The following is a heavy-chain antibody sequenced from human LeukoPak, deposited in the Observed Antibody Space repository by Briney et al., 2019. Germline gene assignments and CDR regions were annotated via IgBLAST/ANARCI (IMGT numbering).Heavy chain of an antibody. V-gene: IGHV1-18*01. J-gene: IGHJ4*02. CDR3: ARDGGGRSITMVRGAVDY. CDR1: GYTFTSYG. CDR2: ISAYNGNT. D-gene: IGHD3-10*01. Sequence: ASVKVSCKASGYTFTSYGISWVRQAPGQGLEWMGWISAYNGNTNYAQKFQGRVTMTRDTSISTAYMELSRLRSDDAAVYYCARDGGGRSITMVRGAVDYWGQGTLVTVSS.